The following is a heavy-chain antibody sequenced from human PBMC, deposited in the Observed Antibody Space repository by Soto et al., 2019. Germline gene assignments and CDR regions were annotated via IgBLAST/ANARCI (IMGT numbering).Heavy chain of an antibody. Sequence: PSQTLSLTCAISGDSVSSNSAAWNWIRQSPSRGLEWLGRTYYRSKWYNDYAVSVKSRITINPDTSKNQFSLKLSSVTAADTAVYYCARLQGSYDFWSGSYPDYMDVWGKGTTVTVSS. CDR3: ARLQGSYDFWSGSYPDYMDV. CDR1: GDSVSSNSAA. D-gene: IGHD3-3*01. J-gene: IGHJ6*03. V-gene: IGHV6-1*01. CDR2: TYYRSKWYN.